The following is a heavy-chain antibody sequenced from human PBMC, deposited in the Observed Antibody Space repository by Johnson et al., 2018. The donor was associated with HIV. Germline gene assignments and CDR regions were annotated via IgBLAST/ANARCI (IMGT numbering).Heavy chain of an antibody. CDR2: AST. J-gene: IGHJ3*02. Sequence: ASTYYSDSVKGRFTISRDYSKNRLYLQMNSLRAEDTAVYYCARSEYSSSWSNAFDIWGQGTMVTVSS. CDR3: ARSEYSSSWSNAFDI. V-gene: IGHV3-53*01. D-gene: IGHD6-13*01.